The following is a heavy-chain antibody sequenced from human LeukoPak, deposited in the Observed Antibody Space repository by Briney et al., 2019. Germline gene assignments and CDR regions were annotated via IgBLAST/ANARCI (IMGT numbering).Heavy chain of an antibody. V-gene: IGHV3-7*03. CDR2: IKQDGNTE. D-gene: IGHD3-16*01. J-gene: IGHJ3*02. CDR1: GFTLGSYW. CDR3: AKARNRWGDYFGDAFDI. Sequence: GGPLRLSCAASGFTLGSYWVTWVRQAPGKGREWVANIKQDGNTENYVDSVKDRFTISRDNAKNSLYLQMNSLRAEDMALYYCAKARNRWGDYFGDAFDIWGQGTMVTVSS.